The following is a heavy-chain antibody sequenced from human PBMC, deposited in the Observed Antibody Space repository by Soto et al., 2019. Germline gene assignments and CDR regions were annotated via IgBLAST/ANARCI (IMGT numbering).Heavy chain of an antibody. CDR1: GGSFSGYY. J-gene: IGHJ6*02. CDR3: ARTSGYYDSSRYYYLYYYYGMDV. V-gene: IGHV4-34*01. CDR2: INHSGST. Sequence: SETLSLTCAVYGGSFSGYYWSWIRQPPGKGLEWIGEINHSGSTNYNPSLKSRVTISVDTSKNQFSLKLSSVTAADTAVYYCARTSGYYDSSRYYYLYYYYGMDVWGQGTTVTVSS. D-gene: IGHD3-22*01.